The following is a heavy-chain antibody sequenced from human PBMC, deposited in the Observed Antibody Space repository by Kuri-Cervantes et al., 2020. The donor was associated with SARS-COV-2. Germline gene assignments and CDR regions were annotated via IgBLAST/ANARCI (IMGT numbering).Heavy chain of an antibody. CDR2: ISAYNGNT. Sequence: ASVKVSCKASGYTFTSYGISWVRQAPGQGLEWMGWISAYNGNTNYAQKLKGRVTMTTDTSTSTAYMELKSLRADDTAVYYCARDHRGATLDYWGQGTMVTVSS. D-gene: IGHD1-26*01. CDR1: GYTFTSYG. V-gene: IGHV1-18*01. J-gene: IGHJ4*01. CDR3: ARDHRGATLDY.